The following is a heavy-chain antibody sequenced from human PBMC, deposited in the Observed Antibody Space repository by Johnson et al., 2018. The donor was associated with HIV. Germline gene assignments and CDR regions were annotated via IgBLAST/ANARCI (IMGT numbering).Heavy chain of an antibody. CDR3: ANEGITVEVDI. V-gene: IGHV3-33*06. CDR1: GFTFSNYG. D-gene: IGHD4-23*01. J-gene: IGHJ3*02. CDR2: IWFDGSNK. Sequence: QVQLVESGGGVVQPGRSLRLSCAASGFTFSNYGMHWVRQAPGKGLEWVAVIWFDGSNKYYADSVKGRFTISRDNSKNTLDLQMDSVGAEETAVYYCANEGITVEVDIWGQGTTVTVSS.